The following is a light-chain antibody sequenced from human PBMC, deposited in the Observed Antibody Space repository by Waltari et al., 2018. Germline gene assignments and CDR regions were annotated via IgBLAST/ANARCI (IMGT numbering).Light chain of an antibody. CDR1: QVIRDD. CDR3: LQHSNYPFT. V-gene: IGKV1-17*01. Sequence: DIQMTQSPSSLSASIGDRVTITCRARQVIRDDLGWYQQKPGEAPRRLFYGASTLQTGVPSRFSGSGSGTDFTLTITSLQPEDFATYYCLQHSNYPFTFGPGTTVDVK. CDR2: GAS. J-gene: IGKJ3*01.